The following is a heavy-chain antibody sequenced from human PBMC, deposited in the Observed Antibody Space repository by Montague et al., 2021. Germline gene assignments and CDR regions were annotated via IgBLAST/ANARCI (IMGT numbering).Heavy chain of an antibody. J-gene: IGHJ6*02. V-gene: IGHV4-59*09. CDR2: ST. CDR3: SRGGGHSDDYYYYGMDV. Sequence: STNYNPSLKSRVTISVDTSKNQFSLQLSSVTASDTAVYHCSRGGGHSDDYYYYGMDVWGQGKTVTV. D-gene: IGHD2-21*01.